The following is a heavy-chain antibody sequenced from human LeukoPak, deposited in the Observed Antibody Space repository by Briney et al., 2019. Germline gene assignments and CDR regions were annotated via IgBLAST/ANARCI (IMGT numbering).Heavy chain of an antibody. CDR1: GFTFSSYA. CDR3: VGGYYLFDY. CDR2: ISSSGSTI. J-gene: IGHJ4*02. V-gene: IGHV3-48*03. D-gene: IGHD3-22*01. Sequence: GGSLRLSCAASGFTFSSYAMSWVRQAPGKGLEWVSYISSSGSTIYYADSVKGRFTISRDNAKNSLYLQMNSLRAEDTAVYYCVGGYYLFDYWGQGTLVTVSS.